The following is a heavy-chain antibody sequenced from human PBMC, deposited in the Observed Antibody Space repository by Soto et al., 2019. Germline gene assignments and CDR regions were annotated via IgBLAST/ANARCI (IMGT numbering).Heavy chain of an antibody. J-gene: IGHJ4*02. D-gene: IGHD3-10*01. Sequence: VQLVQSGAEVKKPGSSVKVSCKASGGTFSSYAISWVRQAPGQGLEWMGGIIPIFGTANYAQKFQGRVTITADESTSTAYMDLSSLRSEDTAEYYCARGVDYYGSGSYYLGYWGQGTLVTVSS. V-gene: IGHV1-69*01. CDR2: IIPIFGTA. CDR1: GGTFSSYA. CDR3: ARGVDYYGSGSYYLGY.